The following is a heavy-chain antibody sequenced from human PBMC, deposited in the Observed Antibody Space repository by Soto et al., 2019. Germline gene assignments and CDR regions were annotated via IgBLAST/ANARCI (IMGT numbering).Heavy chain of an antibody. J-gene: IGHJ4*02. CDR2: INPSGGHT. V-gene: IGHV1-46*01. D-gene: IGHD2-21*02. CDR3: ARGGHVVVVTAAFDY. Sequence: QVQLMQSGAEVKKPGASVKVSCKASGNTFTNYYIHWVRQAPGQGLEWMGTINPSGGHTTSAQKFLGRVTRTRDTSTSTLYMELTSLRSEDTAVYYCARGGHVVVVTAAFDYWGKGTLVTVSS. CDR1: GNTFTNYY.